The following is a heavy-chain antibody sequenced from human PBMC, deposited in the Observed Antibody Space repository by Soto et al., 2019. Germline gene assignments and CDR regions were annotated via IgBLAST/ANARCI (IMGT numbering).Heavy chain of an antibody. CDR3: RIETVAGITGLDH. CDR2: ISGSXDST. V-gene: IGHV3-23*01. D-gene: IGHD1-20*01. J-gene: IGHJ4*02. CDR1: GFTCSPYG. Sequence: PGGSIRLCGAASGFTCSPYGMRRVRQSPGKRVEWVSAISGSXDSTYSADWVRGRFSISGYASENIIYLQMKSLRVDAPALSYCRIETVAGITGLDHWAPGTLVTVSS.